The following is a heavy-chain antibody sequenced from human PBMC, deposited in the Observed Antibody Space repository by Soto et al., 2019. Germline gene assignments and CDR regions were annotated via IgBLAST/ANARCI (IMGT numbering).Heavy chain of an antibody. D-gene: IGHD5-18*01. CDR3: AAERGYSYGYFLDY. J-gene: IGHJ4*02. V-gene: IGHV4-34*01. Sequence: SETLSLTCAVYGGSFSGYYWSWILQPPGKGLEWIGEINHSGSTNYNPSLKSRVTISVDTSKNQFSLKLSSVTAADTAVYYCAAERGYSYGYFLDYWGQGTLVTVSS. CDR2: INHSGST. CDR1: GGSFSGYY.